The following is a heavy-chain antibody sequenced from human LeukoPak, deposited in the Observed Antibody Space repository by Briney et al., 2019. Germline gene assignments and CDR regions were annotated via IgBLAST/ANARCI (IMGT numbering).Heavy chain of an antibody. CDR1: GFTFSSYA. CDR2: ISYDGSNK. V-gene: IGHV3-30-3*01. Sequence: GGSLRLSCAASGFTFSSYAIHWVRQAPGKGLEWVAVISYDGSNKYYADSVKGRFTISRDNSKNTLYLQMNSLRAEDTAVYYCARKGGPYSSSWYQDYWGQGTLVTVSS. D-gene: IGHD6-13*01. J-gene: IGHJ4*02. CDR3: ARKGGPYSSSWYQDY.